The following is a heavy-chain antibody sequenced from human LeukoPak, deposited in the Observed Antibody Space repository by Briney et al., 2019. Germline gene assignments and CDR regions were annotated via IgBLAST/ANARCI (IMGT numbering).Heavy chain of an antibody. J-gene: IGHJ2*01. V-gene: IGHV3-33*01. CDR3: ARGDIVVVPAARPSGWYFDL. Sequence: GGSLRLSCAASGFTFSSYGMHWVRQAPGKGLEWVAVIWYDGSNKYYADSVKGRFTISRDNSKNTLYLQMYSLRAEDTAVYYCARGDIVVVPAARPSGWYFDLWGRGTLVTVSS. CDR1: GFTFSSYG. D-gene: IGHD2-2*01. CDR2: IWYDGSNK.